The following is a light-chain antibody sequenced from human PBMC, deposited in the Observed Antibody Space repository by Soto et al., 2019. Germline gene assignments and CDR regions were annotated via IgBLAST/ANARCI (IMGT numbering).Light chain of an antibody. CDR3: QSYDHSNLWV. V-gene: IGLV6-57*01. Sequence: NFMLTQPHSVSASPGKTITISCTRSSGNIASNYVQWYQQRPGSSPTTVIYEDNQRPSGVPDRFSGSIDRSSNAASLTISGLKTEDEADYYCQSYDHSNLWVFGGGTKLTVL. J-gene: IGLJ3*02. CDR1: SGNIASNY. CDR2: EDN.